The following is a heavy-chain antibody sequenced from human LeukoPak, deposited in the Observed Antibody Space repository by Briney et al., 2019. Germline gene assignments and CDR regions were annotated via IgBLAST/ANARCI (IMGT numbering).Heavy chain of an antibody. D-gene: IGHD3-10*01. Sequence: ASVKVSCKASGYTFTSYGISWVRQAPGQGLEWMGWISAYNGNTNYAQKLQGRVTMTTDTSTSTAYMELRSLRSDDTAVYYCARDSGTTGEVKFDPWGQGTLVTVSS. CDR3: ARDSGTTGEVKFDP. J-gene: IGHJ5*02. CDR2: ISAYNGNT. CDR1: GYTFTSYG. V-gene: IGHV1-18*01.